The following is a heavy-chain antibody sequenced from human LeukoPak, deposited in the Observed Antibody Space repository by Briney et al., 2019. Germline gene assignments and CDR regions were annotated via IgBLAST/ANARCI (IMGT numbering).Heavy chain of an antibody. V-gene: IGHV4-61*05. CDR2: IYYSGST. Sequence: SETLSLTCSVSGGSITKNGYYWGWIRQSPETGLEWIGYIYYSGSTNYNPSLKSRVTISVDTSKNQFSLKLSSVTAADTAVYYCASKRVGAVPIYGMDVWGQGTTVTVSS. J-gene: IGHJ6*02. D-gene: IGHD1-26*01. CDR1: GGSITKNGYY. CDR3: ASKRVGAVPIYGMDV.